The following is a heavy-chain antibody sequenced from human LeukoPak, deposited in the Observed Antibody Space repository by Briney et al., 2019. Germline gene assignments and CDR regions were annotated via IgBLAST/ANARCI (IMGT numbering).Heavy chain of an antibody. V-gene: IGHV3-48*02. CDR2: ISSSSSTV. CDR3: ARADYSGSYYADY. J-gene: IGHJ4*02. CDR1: GLTVSSYS. D-gene: IGHD1-26*01. Sequence: GGSLRLSCAASGLTVSSYSMNWVRQAPGKGLEWVSYISSSSSTVYYADSVKGRFTISRDNAKNSLYLQMNSLRDEDTAVYYCARADYSGSYYADYWGQGTLVTVSS.